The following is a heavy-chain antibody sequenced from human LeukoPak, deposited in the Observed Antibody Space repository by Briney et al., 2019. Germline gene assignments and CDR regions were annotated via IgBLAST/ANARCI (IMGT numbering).Heavy chain of an antibody. D-gene: IGHD6-13*01. J-gene: IGHJ2*01. Sequence: SETLSLTCTVSGGSIRSYYWSWIRQPPGKGLEWVAYIYYSGSTNYNPSLKSRVTISVDTSKNQFSLKLSSVTAADTAVYYCARVYYSNSYDYWYFDLWGRGTLVTVSS. V-gene: IGHV4-59*01. CDR2: IYYSGST. CDR1: GGSIRSYY. CDR3: ARVYYSNSYDYWYFDL.